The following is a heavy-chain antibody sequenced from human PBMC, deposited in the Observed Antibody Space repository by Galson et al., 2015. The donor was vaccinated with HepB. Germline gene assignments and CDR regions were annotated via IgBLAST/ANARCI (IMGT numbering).Heavy chain of an antibody. CDR3: ARQYSQAHHDYGDYVVDWYFDL. CDR1: GYSFTSYW. Sequence: QSGAEVKKPGESLRISCKGSGYSFTSYWISWVRQMPGKGLEWMGRIDPSDSYTNYSPSFQGHVTISADKSISTAYLQWSSLKASDTAMYYCARQYSQAHHDYGDYVVDWYFDLWGRGTLVTVSS. V-gene: IGHV5-10-1*01. J-gene: IGHJ2*01. D-gene: IGHD4-17*01. CDR2: IDPSDSYT.